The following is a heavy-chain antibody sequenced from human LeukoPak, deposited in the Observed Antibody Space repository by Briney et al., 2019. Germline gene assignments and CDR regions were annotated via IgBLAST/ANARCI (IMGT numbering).Heavy chain of an antibody. CDR3: AKTGNPATGDY. CDR1: GYTVSSNY. Sequence: GGSLRLSCAVSGYTVSSNYMSWVRQAPGKGLEWVSVIYTGGYTYYADSVKGGFTISRDNSKNTLYLQVNSLRAEDTAVYYCAKTGNPATGDYWGQGTLVTVSS. J-gene: IGHJ4*02. CDR2: IYTGGYT. V-gene: IGHV3-53*01. D-gene: IGHD1-1*01.